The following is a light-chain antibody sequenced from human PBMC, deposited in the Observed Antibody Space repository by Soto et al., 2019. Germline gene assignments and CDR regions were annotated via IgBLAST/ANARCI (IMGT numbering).Light chain of an antibody. CDR1: QGISSW. Sequence: DIQMTQSPSSVSASVGDRVTITCRASQGISSWLAWYQQKPGKAPKLLIYAASSLQSGVPSRFSGSGSGTDFTHTISRLEPEDFAVYLCQQYGRSPPFTFGQENKVEIK. CDR2: AAS. V-gene: IGKV1-12*01. CDR3: QQYGRSPPFT. J-gene: IGKJ2*01.